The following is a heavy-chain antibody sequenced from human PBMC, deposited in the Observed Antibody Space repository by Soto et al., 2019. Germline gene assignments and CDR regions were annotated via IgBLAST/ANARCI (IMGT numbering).Heavy chain of an antibody. V-gene: IGHV3-23*01. J-gene: IGHJ6*02. CDR1: GFTFSSYA. D-gene: IGHD2-15*01. Sequence: GGSLRLSCAASGFTFSSYAMSWVRQAPGKGLEWVSAISGSGGSTYYADSVKGRFTISRDNSKNTLYLQMNSLRAEDTAVYYCAKDWGCSGGSCYPNYYYYGMDVWGQGTTVTVSS. CDR3: AKDWGCSGGSCYPNYYYYGMDV. CDR2: ISGSGGST.